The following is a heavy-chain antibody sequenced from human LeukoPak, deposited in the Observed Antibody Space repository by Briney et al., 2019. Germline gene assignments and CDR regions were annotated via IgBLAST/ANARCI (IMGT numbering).Heavy chain of an antibody. CDR3: ARDQGDGYNSGDAFDI. CDR1: GFTFSSYG. CDR2: ISSSGSTI. J-gene: IGHJ3*02. Sequence: GGTLRLSCAASGFTFSSYGMSWVRQAPGKGLEWVSYISSSGSTIYYADSVKGRFTISRDNAKNSLYLQMNSLRAEDTAVYYCARDQGDGYNSGDAFDIWGQGTMVTVSS. D-gene: IGHD5-24*01. V-gene: IGHV3-48*04.